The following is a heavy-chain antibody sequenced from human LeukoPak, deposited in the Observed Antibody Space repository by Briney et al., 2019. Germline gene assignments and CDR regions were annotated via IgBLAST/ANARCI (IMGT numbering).Heavy chain of an antibody. Sequence: ASVKVSCKASGGTFSSYAISWVRQAPGQGLEWMGGIIPIFGTANYAQKFQGRVTITADKSTSTAYMELSSLRSEDTAVYYCATDFDWLLANGKYYFDYWGQGTLVTVSS. D-gene: IGHD3-9*01. V-gene: IGHV1-69*06. J-gene: IGHJ4*02. CDR1: GGTFSSYA. CDR2: IIPIFGTA. CDR3: ATDFDWLLANGKYYFDY.